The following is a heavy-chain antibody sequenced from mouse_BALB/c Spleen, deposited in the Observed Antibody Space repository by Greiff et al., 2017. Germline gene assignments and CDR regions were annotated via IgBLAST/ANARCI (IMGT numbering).Heavy chain of an antibody. J-gene: IGHJ1*01. CDR1: GDSITSGY. Sequence: EVKLMESGPSLVKPSQTLSLTCSVTGDSITSGYWNWIRKFPGNKLEYMGYISYSGSTYYNPSLKSRISITRDTSKNQYYLQLNSVTTEDTATYYCARSVITSGYFDVWGAGTTVTVSS. CDR3: ARSVITSGYFDV. D-gene: IGHD1-1*01. CDR2: ISYSGST. V-gene: IGHV3-8*02.